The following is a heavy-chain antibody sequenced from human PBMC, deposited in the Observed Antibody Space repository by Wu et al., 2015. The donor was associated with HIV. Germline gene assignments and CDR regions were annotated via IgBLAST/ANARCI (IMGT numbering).Heavy chain of an antibody. CDR3: ARVLALTGYSSGWDY. Sequence: QVQLVQSGAEVKKPGASVKVSCKASGYTFTGHYIHWVRQAPGQGLEWMGWINPNSGGTNYAQKFQGRVTMTRDTSISTAYMELSTLTSDDTAVYYCARVLALTGYSSGWDYWGQGTLVTVSS. V-gene: IGHV1-2*02. D-gene: IGHD6-19*01. CDR1: GYTFTGHY. CDR2: INPNSGGT. J-gene: IGHJ4*02.